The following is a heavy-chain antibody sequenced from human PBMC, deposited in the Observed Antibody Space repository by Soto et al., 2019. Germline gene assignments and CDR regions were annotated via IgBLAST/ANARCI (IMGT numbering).Heavy chain of an antibody. V-gene: IGHV4-39*01. D-gene: IGHD2-15*01. CDR1: GGSMSISSYY. J-gene: IGHJ6*03. CDR2: IYYSGST. CDR3: ARSRIHAYMDV. Sequence: SGSLSLSCAVSGGSMSISSYYWGWKRQPPGKGLEWIGSIYYSGSTYYNPSLKSRVTISVDTSKNQFSLKLSSVTAADTAVYYCARSRIHAYMDVWGKGTTVTVSS.